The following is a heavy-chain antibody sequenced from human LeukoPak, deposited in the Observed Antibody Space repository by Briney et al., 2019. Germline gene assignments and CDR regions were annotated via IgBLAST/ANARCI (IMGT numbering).Heavy chain of an antibody. CDR1: GYTFTGYY. V-gene: IGHV1-2*02. CDR2: INPNSGGT. Sequence: ASVKVSCKASGYTFTGYYMHWVRQAPGQGLEWLEWINPNSGGTNYAQKFQGRVTMTRDTSISTAYMELSRLRSDDTAVYYCATHPGIAVAGIDYWGQGTLVTVSS. D-gene: IGHD6-19*01. CDR3: ATHPGIAVAGIDY. J-gene: IGHJ4*02.